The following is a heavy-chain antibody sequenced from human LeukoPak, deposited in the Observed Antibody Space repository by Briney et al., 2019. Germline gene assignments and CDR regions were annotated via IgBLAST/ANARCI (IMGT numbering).Heavy chain of an antibody. CDR2: IYHSGST. CDR1: GGSISSSNW. Sequence: SGTLSLTCAVSGGSISSSNWWSWVRQPPGKGLEWIGEIYHSGSTNYNPSLKSRVTISVGKSKNQFSLRLSSVTAADTAVYYCARTAMAKSYYYMDVWGKGTTVTVSS. D-gene: IGHD5-18*01. V-gene: IGHV4-4*02. J-gene: IGHJ6*03. CDR3: ARTAMAKSYYYMDV.